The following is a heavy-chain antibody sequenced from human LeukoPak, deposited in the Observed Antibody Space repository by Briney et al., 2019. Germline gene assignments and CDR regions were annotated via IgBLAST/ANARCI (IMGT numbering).Heavy chain of an antibody. CDR2: IHYSGST. J-gene: IGHJ1*01. D-gene: IGHD2-21*02. CDR1: GGSIRSYY. V-gene: IGHV4-59*01. CDR3: AGGDPAAYFQH. Sequence: PSETLSLTCTVSGGSIRSYYWSWIRLPPGKGLEWIGYIHYSGSTNYNPSLKSRVTISVDTSKKQFSLKLSSVTAADTAVYYCAGGDPAAYFQHWGQGTLVTVSS.